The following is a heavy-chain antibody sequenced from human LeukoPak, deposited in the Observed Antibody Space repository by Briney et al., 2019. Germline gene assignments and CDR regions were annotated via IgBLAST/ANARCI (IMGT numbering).Heavy chain of an antibody. CDR2: IKPDGSQK. Sequence: PGGSLRLSCAASGFIFSHYWMSWVRQAPGKGLEWVANIKPDGSQKDYVDSVKGRFTISRGNAKNSLYLQMDSLRAEDTAMYYCARGNYFGDYVGVGIYFDYWGQGNLVTVSS. D-gene: IGHD4-17*01. J-gene: IGHJ4*02. CDR1: GFIFSHYW. CDR3: ARGNYFGDYVGVGIYFDY. V-gene: IGHV3-7*01.